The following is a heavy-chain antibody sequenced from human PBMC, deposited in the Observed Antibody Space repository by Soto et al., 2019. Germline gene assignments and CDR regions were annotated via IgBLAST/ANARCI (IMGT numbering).Heavy chain of an antibody. CDR2: IYPGDSDT. V-gene: IGHV5-51*01. CDR3: ATSTVSYVDIVSSTTRGYFDH. D-gene: IGHD5-12*01. J-gene: IGHJ4*02. Sequence: GESLKISCEGSGYNFNTYCIGGVRQMPGKGLEWMALIYPGDSDTRYSPSFEGQVTLSVDRSISTAYLQWSSLKASDTAIYYCATSTVSYVDIVSSTTRGYFDHWGQGTLVTVSS. CDR1: GYNFNTYC.